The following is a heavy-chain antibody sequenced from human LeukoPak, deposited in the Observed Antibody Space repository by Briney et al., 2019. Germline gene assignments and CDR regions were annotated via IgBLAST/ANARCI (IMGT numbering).Heavy chain of an antibody. Sequence: SETLSLTCTVSGGSISSYYWSWIRQPPGKGLEWIGYIYTSGSTNYNPSLKSRVTISVDTSKNQFSLKLSSVTVADTAVYYCARQETVSRYNWFDPWGQGTLVTVSS. CDR3: ARQETVSRYNWFDP. V-gene: IGHV4-4*09. J-gene: IGHJ5*02. CDR1: GGSISSYY. CDR2: IYTSGST. D-gene: IGHD4-17*01.